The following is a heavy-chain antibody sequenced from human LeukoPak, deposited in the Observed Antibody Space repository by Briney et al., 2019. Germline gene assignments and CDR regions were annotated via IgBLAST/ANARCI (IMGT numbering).Heavy chain of an antibody. D-gene: IGHD6-19*01. Sequence: ASVKVSCKASGYTCRGYDISWVRQAPGQGLEWMGWISPNNGNTNYAQKFQGRVTMTTDTPTSTAYMEMRSLRSDDTAVYYCARDRDSSGWHVADYWGQGTLVTVSS. CDR3: ARDRDSSGWHVADY. J-gene: IGHJ4*02. V-gene: IGHV1-18*01. CDR1: GYTCRGYD. CDR2: ISPNNGNT.